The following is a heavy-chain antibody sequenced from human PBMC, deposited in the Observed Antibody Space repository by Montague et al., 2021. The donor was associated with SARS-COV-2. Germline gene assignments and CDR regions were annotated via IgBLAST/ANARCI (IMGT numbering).Heavy chain of an antibody. CDR1: GDSMTDSY. J-gene: IGHJ1*01. D-gene: IGHD1-1*01. CDR3: TRLSLGWNTD. V-gene: IGHV4-59*08. Sequence: SETLSLTCTVSGDSMTDSYWSWIRQPPGKGLEYLGYIYFSGSTNYNPSLKSRLTISVDTSKDQFSPKLSSVTAADTAVYFCTRLSLGWNTDWGQGTLVTVSS. CDR2: IYFSGST.